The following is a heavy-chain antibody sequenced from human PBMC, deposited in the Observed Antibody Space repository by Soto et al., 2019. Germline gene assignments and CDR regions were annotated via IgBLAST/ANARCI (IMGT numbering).Heavy chain of an antibody. D-gene: IGHD3-22*01. J-gene: IGHJ5*02. CDR1: GGSFSGYY. CDR3: ARVGPWVPYYYDSSPYTFENWFDP. V-gene: IGHV4-38-2*01. Sequence: SETLSLTCAVYGGSFSGYYWGWLRQPPGKGLEWIGSIYHGGSTYYNPSLNSRVTLSIDMTNNHVSLILNSVTAADTAVYYCARVGPWVPYYYDSSPYTFENWFDPWGQGTLVTVSS. CDR2: IYHGGST.